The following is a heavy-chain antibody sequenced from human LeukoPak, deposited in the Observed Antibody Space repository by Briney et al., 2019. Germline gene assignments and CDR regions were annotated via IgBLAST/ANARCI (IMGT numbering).Heavy chain of an antibody. CDR3: ARRVEGTKDH. V-gene: IGHV3-23*01. Sequence: GGSLRLSCAPSGFPFENAVMSWVPHAREKGRECLAAIDGGGDGRHYADSEKGRFTISRDNSKNTMFLQMSSLRDDDTAVYYCARRVEGTKDHWGQGTQVTVSS. CDR2: IDGGGDGR. CDR1: GFPFENAV. J-gene: IGHJ4*02.